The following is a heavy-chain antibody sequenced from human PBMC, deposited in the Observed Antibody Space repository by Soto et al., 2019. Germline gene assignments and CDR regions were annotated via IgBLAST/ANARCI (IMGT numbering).Heavy chain of an antibody. J-gene: IGHJ4*02. Sequence: QVQLQQWGAGLLKPSETLSLTCAVYGGSFSGYYWSWIRQPPGKGLEWIGEINHSGSTNYNPSLKSRVPISVDTSKNQFSRKLSSVTAADTAVYYCARRNRTVDYWGQGTLVTVSS. CDR1: GGSFSGYY. V-gene: IGHV4-34*01. CDR2: INHSGST. CDR3: ARRNRTVDY. D-gene: IGHD2-2*01.